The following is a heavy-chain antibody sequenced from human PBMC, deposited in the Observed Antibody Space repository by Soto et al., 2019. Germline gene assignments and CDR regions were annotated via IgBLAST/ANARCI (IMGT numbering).Heavy chain of an antibody. CDR3: ARDSHSPWNTVRGWFDP. J-gene: IGHJ5*02. V-gene: IGHV4-61*01. CDR2: IYYSGTT. Sequence: QVQLQESGPGLVKPWETLSLTCTVSGGSVSSASYYWSWIRQPPGKGLEWIGYIYYSGTTKYNPSLKSRVTISLDTSKNQFPLNLSSVTAADTAVYYCARDSHSPWNTVRGWFDPWGQGSLVTVSS. CDR1: GGSVSSASYY. D-gene: IGHD1-1*01.